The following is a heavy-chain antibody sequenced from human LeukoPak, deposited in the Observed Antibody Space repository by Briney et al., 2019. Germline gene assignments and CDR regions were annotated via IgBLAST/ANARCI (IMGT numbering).Heavy chain of an antibody. CDR2: IYYSGST. V-gene: IGHV4-39*07. CDR3: ARGGGSYKYFDY. Sequence: SETLSLTCTVSGGSISSSSYYCGWIRQPPGKGLEWIGSIYYSGSTYYNPSLKSRVTISVDTSKNQFSLKLSSVTAADTAVYYCARGGGSYKYFDYWGQGTLVTVSS. J-gene: IGHJ4*02. CDR1: GGSISSSSYY. D-gene: IGHD3-16*01.